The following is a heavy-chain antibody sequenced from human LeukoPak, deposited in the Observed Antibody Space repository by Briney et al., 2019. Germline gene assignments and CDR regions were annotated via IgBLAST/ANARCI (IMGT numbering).Heavy chain of an antibody. CDR2: ISDTGPST. J-gene: IGHJ4*02. CDR3: AKAGVAAPDFAYFDC. CDR1: GFTLSNYA. V-gene: IGHV3-23*01. D-gene: IGHD6-13*01. Sequence: LPGGALRLSCAASGFTLSNYAMSWVREAPGKGLEGVTAISDTGPSTHYADSVKGPFTISRDNSKNTLFMQMYSLRAEDTAVYYCAKAGVAAPDFAYFDCWGQGTLLTASS.